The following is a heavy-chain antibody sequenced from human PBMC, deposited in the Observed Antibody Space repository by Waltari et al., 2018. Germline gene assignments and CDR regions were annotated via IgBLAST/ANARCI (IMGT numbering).Heavy chain of an antibody. CDR2: IYTSGST. V-gene: IGHV4-61*09. D-gene: IGHD4-17*01. CDR1: GGSISSGSYY. Sequence: QLQLQESGPGLVKPSQTLSLTCTVSGGSISSGSYYWSWIRQPAGKGLEWIGYIYTSGSTNYNPSLRSRVTISVDTSKNQFSLKLSSVTAADTAVYYCARQVTTNFDYCGQGTLVTVSS. J-gene: IGHJ4*02. CDR3: ARQVTTNFDY.